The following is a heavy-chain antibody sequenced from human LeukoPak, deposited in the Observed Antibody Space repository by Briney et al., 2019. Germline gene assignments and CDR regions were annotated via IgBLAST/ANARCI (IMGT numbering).Heavy chain of an antibody. CDR1: GFTVSSNY. Sequence: PGGSLRLSCAASGFTVSSNYMSWVRQAPGKGLEWVSVIYSGGSTYYADSVKGRFTISRDNAKNSLYLQMNSLRAEDTAVYYCARIGTTVTTFDYGMDVWGKGTTVTVSS. D-gene: IGHD4-17*01. V-gene: IGHV3-53*01. CDR2: IYSGGST. J-gene: IGHJ6*04. CDR3: ARIGTTVTTFDYGMDV.